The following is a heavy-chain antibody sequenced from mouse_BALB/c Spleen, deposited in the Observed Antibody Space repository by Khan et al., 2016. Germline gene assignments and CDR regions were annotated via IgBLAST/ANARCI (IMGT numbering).Heavy chain of an antibody. CDR2: INPNNGAT. CDR3: ARDDYVN. V-gene: IGHV1-18*01. J-gene: IGHJ2*01. Sequence: VQLKESDPDLVKPGASVKISCKASGYSFTAYYMYWVKQSHGKSLEWIGRINPNNGATTFNQKFKGKAIFTVDKSSTTAYMELRSLASEDTAVYDCARDDYVNWGQGTTLTVSS. CDR1: GYSFTAYY. D-gene: IGHD2-4*01.